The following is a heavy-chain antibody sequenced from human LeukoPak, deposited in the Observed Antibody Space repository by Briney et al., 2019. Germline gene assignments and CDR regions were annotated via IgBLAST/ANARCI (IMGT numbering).Heavy chain of an antibody. Sequence: GGSLRLSCAASGFTFSSYWMSWVRQAPGKGLEWVAYIKQDVTEKYYVDSVKGRFSISRDNAKNSLYLQMNSLRAEDTAVYYCAELGITMIGGVWGKGTTVTISS. CDR2: IKQDVTEK. CDR3: AELGITMIGGV. CDR1: GFTFSSYW. D-gene: IGHD3-10*02. V-gene: IGHV3-7*01. J-gene: IGHJ6*04.